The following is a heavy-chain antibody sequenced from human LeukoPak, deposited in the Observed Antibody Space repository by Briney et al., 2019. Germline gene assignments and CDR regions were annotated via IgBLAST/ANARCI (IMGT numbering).Heavy chain of an antibody. CDR2: IYHSGST. D-gene: IGHD6-13*01. J-gene: IGHJ5*02. V-gene: IGHV4-38-2*02. CDR3: ARAYSSSWYLNWFDP. CDR1: GYSISSGYY. Sequence: SETLSLTCTVSGYSISSGYYWGWIRQPPGKGLEWIGKIYHSGSTYYNPSLKRLVTTSVDTSKNQFSLKLNSMIAAATAVYYCARAYSSSWYLNWFDPWGQGTLVTVSS.